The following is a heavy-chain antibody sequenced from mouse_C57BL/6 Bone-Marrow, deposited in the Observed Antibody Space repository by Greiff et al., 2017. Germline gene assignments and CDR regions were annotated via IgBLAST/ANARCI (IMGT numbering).Heavy chain of an antibody. D-gene: IGHD6-1*01. CDR2: IDPSDSYT. CDR3: ASESNCGAGFAY. Sequence: VQLKQPGAELVLPGASVKMSCKASGYTFPSYWMHWVKQRPGPGLEWIGAIDPSDSYTNYNQKFKGKATLTVDKSSSTAYMQLSSLTSEDSAVYYGASESNCGAGFAYWGQGTLVTVSA. J-gene: IGHJ3*01. V-gene: IGHV1-69*01. CDR1: GYTFPSYW.